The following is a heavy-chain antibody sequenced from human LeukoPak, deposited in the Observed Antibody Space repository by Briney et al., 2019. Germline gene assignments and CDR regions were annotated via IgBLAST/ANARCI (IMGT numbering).Heavy chain of an antibody. CDR3: ARDRGTEWFGELFHWFDP. D-gene: IGHD3-10*01. J-gene: IGHJ5*02. CDR1: GYTFTGYY. V-gene: IGHV1-46*01. Sequence: GASVKVSCKASGYTFTGYYMHWVRQAPGQGLEWMGIVNPSGGSTSYAQKFQGRVTMTRDTSTSTVYMELSSLRSEDTAVYYCARDRGTEWFGELFHWFDPWGQGTLVTVSS. CDR2: VNPSGGST.